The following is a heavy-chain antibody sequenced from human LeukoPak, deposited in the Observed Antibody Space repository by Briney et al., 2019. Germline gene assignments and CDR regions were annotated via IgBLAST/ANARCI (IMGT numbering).Heavy chain of an antibody. CDR3: AKVAVVLNYFDY. Sequence: GGSLRLSCAASGFTFSDYYMNWVRQAPGKGLEWVSSISSSSTIYYADSVEGRFTISRDNAKNSLYLQMNSLRAEDTAVYYCAKVAVVLNYFDYWGQGTLVTVSS. CDR2: ISSSSTI. V-gene: IGHV3-69-1*01. J-gene: IGHJ4*02. D-gene: IGHD6-19*01. CDR1: GFTFSDYY.